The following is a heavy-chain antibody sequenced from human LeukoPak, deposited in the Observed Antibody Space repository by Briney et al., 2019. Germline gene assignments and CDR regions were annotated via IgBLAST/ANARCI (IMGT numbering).Heavy chain of an antibody. V-gene: IGHV3-48*04. CDR1: GFTFSSYS. J-gene: IGHJ4*02. Sequence: PGGSLRLSCAASGFTFSSYSMNWVRQAPGKGLEWVSYISSSSSTIYYADSVKGRFTISRDNAKNSLYLQMNSLRAEDTAVYYCARTSGYAVFDYWGQGTLVTVSS. CDR3: ARTSGYAVFDY. D-gene: IGHD5-12*01. CDR2: ISSSSSTI.